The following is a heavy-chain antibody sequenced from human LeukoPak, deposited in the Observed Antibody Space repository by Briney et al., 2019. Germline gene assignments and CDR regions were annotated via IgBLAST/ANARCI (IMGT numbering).Heavy chain of an antibody. Sequence: GGSLTLSCAVSGFTVSDNYMSWVRQAPGKGMEWVSLIYRGGGTSYSDSVRGRFTISRDSSKNTLYLQMNSLRAEDTAVYYCARDPGIAAAGDYWGQGTLVTVSS. CDR2: IYRGGGT. J-gene: IGHJ4*02. D-gene: IGHD6-25*01. V-gene: IGHV3-66*01. CDR3: ARDPGIAAAGDY. CDR1: GFTVSDNY.